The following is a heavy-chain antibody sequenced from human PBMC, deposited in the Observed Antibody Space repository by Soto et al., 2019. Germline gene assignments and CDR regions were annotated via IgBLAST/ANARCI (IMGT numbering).Heavy chain of an antibody. D-gene: IGHD1-26*01. J-gene: IGHJ4*02. CDR2: ILHSGSA. CDR3: ARVWEGGTSRADY. CDR1: GVSISSGGYY. V-gene: IGHV4-30-4*01. Sequence: QVQLLESGPGLVKPSQTLSLTCTVSGVSISSGGYYWSWVRQPPGKGLEWIAFILHSGSAYYNPSLKRRATISVDASKNQFSLNLMSVTAADTAVYFCARVWEGGTSRADYWGPGPLVTVSS.